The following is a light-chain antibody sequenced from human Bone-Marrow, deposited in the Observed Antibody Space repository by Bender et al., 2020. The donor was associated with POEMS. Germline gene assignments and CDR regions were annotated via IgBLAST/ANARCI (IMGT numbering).Light chain of an antibody. CDR3: QAWDSNTVL. CDR2: DDS. V-gene: IGLV3-21*02. J-gene: IGLJ2*01. CDR1: DIGSKS. Sequence: SYVLTQPPSVSVAPGHTARIPCGGSDIGSKSVHWYQQKPDQAPVLVVYDDSDRPSGIPERFSGSTSGNTATLTISGTQAMDEADYYCQAWDSNTVLFGGGTKLTVL.